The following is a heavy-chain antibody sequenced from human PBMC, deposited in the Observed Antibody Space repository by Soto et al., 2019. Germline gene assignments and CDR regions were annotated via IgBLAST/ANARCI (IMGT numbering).Heavy chain of an antibody. V-gene: IGHV4-59*08. CDR1: GGSISSYY. J-gene: IGHJ6*02. Sequence: PSETLSLTCTVSGGSISSYYWSWIRQPPGKGLEWIGYIYYSGSTNYNPSLKSRVTISVDTSKNQFSLKLSSVTAADTAVYYCALSIVVVPAGPVDVCGQGTSVPVSS. D-gene: IGHD2-2*01. CDR2: IYYSGST. CDR3: ALSIVVVPAGPVDV.